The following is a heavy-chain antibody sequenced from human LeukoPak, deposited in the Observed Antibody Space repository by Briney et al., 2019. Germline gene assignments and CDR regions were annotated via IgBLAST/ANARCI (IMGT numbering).Heavy chain of an antibody. V-gene: IGHV3-7*01. CDR3: ARESTAGYNSSWYGFRN. D-gene: IGHD6-13*01. CDR2: INQDGSEK. CDR1: GFTFSGYW. J-gene: IGHJ1*01. Sequence: GGSLRLSCAASGFTFSGYWVSWVRQAPGKGLGWVANINQDGSEKYYVDSVKGRFTISRDNAKNSLFLQMGSLRVEDTAVYYCARESTAGYNSSWYGFRNWGQGTLVSVSS.